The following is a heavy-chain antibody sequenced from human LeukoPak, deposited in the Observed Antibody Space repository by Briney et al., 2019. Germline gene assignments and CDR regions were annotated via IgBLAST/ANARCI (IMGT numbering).Heavy chain of an antibody. CDR1: GFRFDDYS. D-gene: IGHD2-2*01. CDR2: INWDGAST. Sequence: GGSLRLSCAASGFRFDDYSMDWVRHVPGKGLEWVAGINWDGASTGYGGSMKGRFTISRDNGKNSLYLQMNSLRVEDTAVSYCGRVHCSTSSCYDYYDYYMDVSGKGTTVTVSS. CDR3: GRVHCSTSSCYDYYDYYMDV. J-gene: IGHJ6*03. V-gene: IGHV3-20*04.